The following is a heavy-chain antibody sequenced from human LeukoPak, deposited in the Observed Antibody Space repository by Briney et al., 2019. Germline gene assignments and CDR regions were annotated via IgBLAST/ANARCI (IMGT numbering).Heavy chain of an antibody. V-gene: IGHV3-11*01. J-gene: IGHJ4*02. D-gene: IGHD4-23*01. CDR1: GFTFSHYY. CDR3: ARGGYYGGDDY. CDR2: ISGDGSSI. Sequence: GGSLRLSCAASGFTFSHYYMSWLRQAPGKGLEWVSYISGDGSSISYADSVQGRFTISRDNAKISLYLRMNSLRPEDTAVYYCARGGYYGGDDYWGQGTLVTVSS.